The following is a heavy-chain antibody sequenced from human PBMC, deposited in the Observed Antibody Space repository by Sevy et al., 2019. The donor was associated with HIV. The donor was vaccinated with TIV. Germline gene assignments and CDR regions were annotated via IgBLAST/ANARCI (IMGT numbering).Heavy chain of an antibody. CDR3: AKRPYYYYNSDGHLVSSTDEADY. CDR2: ISGGGDGT. J-gene: IGHJ4*02. D-gene: IGHD3-22*01. V-gene: IGHV3-23*01. CDR1: GFTFNIYA. Sequence: GGSLRLSCAASGFTFNIYAMSWVRQAPGKGLEWLSAISGGGDGTYYADSVKGRFTISGDNSRNTLYPQMNSLRAEDTAVYYCAKRPYYYYNSDGHLVSSTDEADYWGQGTLVTVSS.